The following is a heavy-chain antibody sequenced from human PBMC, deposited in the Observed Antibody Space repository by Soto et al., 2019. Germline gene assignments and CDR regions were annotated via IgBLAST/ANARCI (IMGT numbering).Heavy chain of an antibody. V-gene: IGHV4-30-2*03. CDR3: AITRDGYNFGTFDI. Sequence: QLVESGGGLVQPGRSLRLSCAASGFGFDGYAMHWVRQDPGKGLEWIGSIYYSGSTYYNPSLKSRVTISVDTSKNQFSLKLSSVTAADTAVYYCAITRDGYNFGTFDIWGQGTMVTVSS. CDR1: GFGFDGYA. D-gene: IGHD5-12*01. CDR2: IYYSGST. J-gene: IGHJ3*02.